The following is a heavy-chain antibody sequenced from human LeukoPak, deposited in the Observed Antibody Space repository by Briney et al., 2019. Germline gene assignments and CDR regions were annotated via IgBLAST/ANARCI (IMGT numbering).Heavy chain of an antibody. J-gene: IGHJ5*02. V-gene: IGHV3-15*01. Sequence: GGSLRLSCAASGFTFNNAWMNWVRQAPGKGLEWVGRSKSKTDGGTTDYAAPVKGRFTISRDDSKNTLSLQMDSLKTEDTAAYYCTAWTWMSWGQGTLVTVSS. CDR2: SKSKTDGGTT. D-gene: IGHD5-12*01. CDR1: GFTFNNAW. CDR3: TAWTWMS.